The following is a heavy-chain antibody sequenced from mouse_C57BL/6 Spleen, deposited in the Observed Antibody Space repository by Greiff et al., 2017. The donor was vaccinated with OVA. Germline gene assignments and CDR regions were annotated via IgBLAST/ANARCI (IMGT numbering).Heavy chain of an antibody. CDR2: IYPGDGDT. Sequence: VQLQQSGPALVKPGASVKISCKASGYAFSSSWMNWVKQRPGKGLEWIGRIYPGDGDTNYNGKFKGKATLTADKSSSTAYMQLSSLTSEDSAVYFCANYDYDGGFAYWGQGTLVTVSA. CDR3: ANYDYDGGFAY. CDR1: GYAFSSSW. J-gene: IGHJ3*01. D-gene: IGHD2-4*01. V-gene: IGHV1-82*01.